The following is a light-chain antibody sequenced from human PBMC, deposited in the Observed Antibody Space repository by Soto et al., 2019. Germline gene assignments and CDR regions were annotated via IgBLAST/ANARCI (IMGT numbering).Light chain of an antibody. CDR1: QSDYSN. Sequence: ETVLTQSPATLSVSPGERVTLSCRAGQSDYSNLAWYQHKPGQAPRLLVYGASTRATGIPARFSGSGSGTDFTLTISSLQSEDFAVYYCQQYNNWPLYSFGQGTKLEIK. J-gene: IGKJ2*01. V-gene: IGKV3-15*01. CDR3: QQYNNWPLYS. CDR2: GAS.